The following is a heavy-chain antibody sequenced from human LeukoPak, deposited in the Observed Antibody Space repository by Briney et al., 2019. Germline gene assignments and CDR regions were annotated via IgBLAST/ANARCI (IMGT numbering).Heavy chain of an antibody. V-gene: IGHV1-46*01. J-gene: IGHJ4*02. CDR3: ARDAGVTPGDY. D-gene: IGHD4-23*01. CDR2: INPSGGST. Sequence: ASVKVYCKASGYTFTNYYMHWVRQAPGQGLEWMGIINPSGGSTSYAQKFQGRVTMTRDTSTSTVYMELSSLRSEDTAVYYCARDAGVTPGDYWGQGTLVTVSS. CDR1: GYTFTNYY.